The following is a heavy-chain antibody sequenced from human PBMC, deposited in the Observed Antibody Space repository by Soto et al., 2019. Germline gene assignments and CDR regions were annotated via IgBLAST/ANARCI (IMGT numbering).Heavy chain of an antibody. D-gene: IGHD5-18*01. Sequence: QVPLQESGPGLVKPEETLSLTCTVYACSISSYYWSWIRQPTRKRLEWIGYTYYSGRTNYNPSLKSRVTILVDTSKYPSSLKLSSVTAADAAVYSCVRRYGSCFDYWGQGTLFTFSS. CDR2: TYYSGRT. V-gene: IGHV4-59*08. CDR3: VRRYGSCFDY. CDR1: ACSISSYY. J-gene: IGHJ4*02.